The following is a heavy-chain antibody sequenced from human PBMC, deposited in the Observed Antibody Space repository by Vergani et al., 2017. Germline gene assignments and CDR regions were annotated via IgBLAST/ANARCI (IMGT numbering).Heavy chain of an antibody. D-gene: IGHD6-25*01. CDR2: ICYSGTT. Sequence: QVQLQESGPGVVKPSQTLSLTFAVSGGSISSGDHCWTWLRQRPGKGLEWIGYICYSGTTYDNPSLRSRLTISVDTSQNQFSLKLRSVTAADTAVYYGARVDTQVPATSHFYYMDVWGKGTTVVVSS. V-gene: IGHV4-31*11. CDR3: ARVDTQVPATSHFYYMDV. J-gene: IGHJ6*03. CDR1: GGSISSGDHC.